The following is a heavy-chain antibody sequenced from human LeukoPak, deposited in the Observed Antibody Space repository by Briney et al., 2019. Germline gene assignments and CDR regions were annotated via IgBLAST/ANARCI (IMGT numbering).Heavy chain of an antibody. CDR3: AKYVSAKGPPYALDV. J-gene: IGHJ6*02. CDR2: ISASGGST. Sequence: GGSLTLSCAASEFTFSSYAMQWVRQPPGKGLEWVSGISASGGSTWYADSVKGRFTISRDNSKNTLYLQMNSLRAEDTAVYYCAKYVSAKGPPYALDVWGQGTTVTVSS. V-gene: IGHV3-23*01. CDR1: EFTFSSYA. D-gene: IGHD2/OR15-2a*01.